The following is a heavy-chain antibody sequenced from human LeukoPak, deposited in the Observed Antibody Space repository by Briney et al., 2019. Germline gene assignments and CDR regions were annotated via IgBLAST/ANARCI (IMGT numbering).Heavy chain of an antibody. D-gene: IGHD6-19*01. V-gene: IGHV1-18*01. CDR2: ISAYNGNT. J-gene: IGHJ6*03. Sequence: ASVKVSCKASGYTFTSYGISWVRQAPGQGLEWMGWISAYNGNTNYAQKLQGRVTMTTDTSTSTAYMELRSLRSDDTAVYYCARRTGDPAYSSGWYEYYYYYMDVWGKGTTVTISS. CDR1: GYTFTSYG. CDR3: ARRTGDPAYSSGWYEYYYYYMDV.